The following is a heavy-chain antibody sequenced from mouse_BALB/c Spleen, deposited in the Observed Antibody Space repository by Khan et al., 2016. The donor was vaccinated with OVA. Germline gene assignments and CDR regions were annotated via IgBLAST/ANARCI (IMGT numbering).Heavy chain of an antibody. J-gene: IGHJ3*01. CDR1: GYSFTDFT. V-gene: IGHV1-18*01. CDR3: ASCSYDGSNAWFGY. D-gene: IGHD1-1*01. Sequence: VQLQQSGPELVKPGTSLKISCKASGYSFTDFTMNWVKQSHGKNLEWIGLINPYNGGPNYNQKFKGKATLTVDKSSSTAYMELLSLTCEDSADYYVASCSYDGSNAWFGYWGQGTLVTVSA. CDR2: INPYNGGP.